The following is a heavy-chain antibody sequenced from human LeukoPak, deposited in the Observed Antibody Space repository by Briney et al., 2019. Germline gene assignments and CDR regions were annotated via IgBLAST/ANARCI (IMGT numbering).Heavy chain of an antibody. CDR2: ISNDGGGT. D-gene: IGHD3-22*01. CDR3: TKGSSGYLFDL. Sequence: GGSLRLSCAASGFIFNNYGLVWVRQAPGKGLEWVSAISNDGGGTTYADFVKGRFTISRDNSKNTLFLQMDSLRAEDTALYYCTKGSSGYLFDLWGQGTLVTVSS. V-gene: IGHV3-23*01. J-gene: IGHJ4*02. CDR1: GFIFNNYG.